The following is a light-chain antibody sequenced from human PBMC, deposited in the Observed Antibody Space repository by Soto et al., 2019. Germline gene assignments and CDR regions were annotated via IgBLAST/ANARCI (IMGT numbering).Light chain of an antibody. V-gene: IGKV4-1*01. CDR1: QSVLYSSNNKNY. J-gene: IGKJ1*01. Sequence: DIVMTQSPDSLAVSLGERATINCKSSQSVLYSSNNKNYLAWYQQKPGQPPKLLIYWASTRESGVPGRFSGSGSGTDFTLTISSLQAEDVAAYYCQQYYSTPPTFGQGTKVDIK. CDR2: WAS. CDR3: QQYYSTPPT.